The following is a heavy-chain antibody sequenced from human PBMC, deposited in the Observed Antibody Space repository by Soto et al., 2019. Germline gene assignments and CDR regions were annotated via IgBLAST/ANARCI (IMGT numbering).Heavy chain of an antibody. CDR2: IYYSGST. Sequence: QLQLQESGPGLVKPSETLSLTFSVSGGSISSSSYFSGWIRQPPGKGLEWIGSIYYSGSTYYNPSLKSRVPASVVTSQHHFSLKLSSVTAADTAVYYCARQPSDLWFDPWGLGTLVAVSS. D-gene: IGHD2-21*02. CDR1: GGSISSSSYF. J-gene: IGHJ5*02. V-gene: IGHV4-39*01. CDR3: ARQPSDLWFDP.